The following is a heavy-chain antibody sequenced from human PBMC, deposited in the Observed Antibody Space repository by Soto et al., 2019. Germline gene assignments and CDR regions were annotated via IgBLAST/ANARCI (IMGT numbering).Heavy chain of an antibody. CDR1: GGTFSMYA. Sequence: SVKVSCRASGGTFSMYAISWVRQAPGQGREWMGGIIPIFGTANYAQKFQGRVTITADESTRTAYMELSSLRSEDTAVYYCARAATQSNFDYWGQGTLVTVSS. CDR3: ARAATQSNFDY. CDR2: IIPIFGTA. J-gene: IGHJ4*02. V-gene: IGHV1-69*13. D-gene: IGHD1-26*01.